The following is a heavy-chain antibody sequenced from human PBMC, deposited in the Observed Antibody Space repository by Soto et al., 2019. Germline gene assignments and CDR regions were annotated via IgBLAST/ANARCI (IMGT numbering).Heavy chain of an antibody. V-gene: IGHV3-30*18. CDR3: AKDFGHGRDY. Sequence: GGSLRLSCAPPGFTFCSYGMHWVRQAPGKGLEWVAVISYDGSNKYYADSVKGRFTISRDNSKNTLYLQMNSLRAEDTAVYYCAKDFGHGRDYWGQGTLVTVSS. CDR1: GFTFCSYG. CDR2: ISYDGSNK. D-gene: IGHD3-16*01. J-gene: IGHJ4*02.